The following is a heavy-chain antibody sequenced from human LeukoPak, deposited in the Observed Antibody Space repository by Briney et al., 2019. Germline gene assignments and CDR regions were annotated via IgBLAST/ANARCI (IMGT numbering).Heavy chain of an antibody. J-gene: IGHJ4*02. D-gene: IGHD3-10*01. CDR1: RGSLISGGYY. Sequence: PSETLSVTCTVSRGSLISGGYYWSWIRQHPGKGLEWLGYIYYSGSTYYNPSLKSRVTISVDTSKNQFSLKLSSVTAADTAVYYCATGASGFGEEKDDPRNYFDYWGQGTLVTVSS. CDR3: ATGASGFGEEKDDPRNYFDY. V-gene: IGHV4-31*03. CDR2: IYYSGST.